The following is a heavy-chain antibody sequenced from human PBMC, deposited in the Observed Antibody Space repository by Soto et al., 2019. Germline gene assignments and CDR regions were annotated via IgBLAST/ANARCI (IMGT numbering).Heavy chain of an antibody. CDR3: ATGAGGFYGSGSQRRYYDYYMNV. CDR2: ISWNGNNM. J-gene: IGHJ6*03. CDR1: GFTFDDCG. V-gene: IGHV3-9*01. Sequence: EVQLVESGGGVVQPGRTLRLSCEASGFTFDDCGMYWVRQVPGKGLEWVSGISWNGNNMGYADSVKGRFIISRDNAKNPLHLEMNSLGAEDTALYFCATGAGGFYGSGSQRRYYDYYMNVWGKGTTVTVS. D-gene: IGHD3-10*01.